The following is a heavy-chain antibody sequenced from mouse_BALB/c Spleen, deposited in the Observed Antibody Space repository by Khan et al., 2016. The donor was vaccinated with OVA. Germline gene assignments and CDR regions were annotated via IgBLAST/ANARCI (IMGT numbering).Heavy chain of an antibody. Sequence: QVQLKESGAELARPGASVKMSCKASGYTFTSYTIHWVKQRPGQGLEWIGYINPSSVYTNYNQKFKDKATLTADKSSSTAYMQLSSLTSEDSAVYYCARDGAYYRNDGWFAYWGQGTLVTVSA. CDR1: GYTFTSYT. D-gene: IGHD2-14*01. V-gene: IGHV1-4*01. CDR3: ARDGAYYRNDGWFAY. CDR2: INPSSVYT. J-gene: IGHJ3*01.